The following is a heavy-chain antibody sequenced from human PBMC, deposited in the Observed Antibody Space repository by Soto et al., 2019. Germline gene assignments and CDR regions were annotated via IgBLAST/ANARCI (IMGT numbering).Heavy chain of an antibody. CDR1: GFTFGDYA. V-gene: IGHV3-49*03. CDR3: VRRRYLVY. CDR2: IRSKGYGGTT. Sequence: EVQLVETGGGLIQPGRSLRLSCTGSGFTFGDYAMSWFRHAPGKGLEWVGVIRSKGYGGTTEYAASVRGRFTISRDDSKSIAYLQMNSLKTEDTAVYYCVRRRYLVYWGQGTLVTVSS. J-gene: IGHJ4*02.